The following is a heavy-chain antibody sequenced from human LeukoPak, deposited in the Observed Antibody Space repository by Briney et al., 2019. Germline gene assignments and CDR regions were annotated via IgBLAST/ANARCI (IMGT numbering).Heavy chain of an antibody. CDR2: INDSGDT. Sequence: PSETLSLTCAVYGGSFSDYYWTWIRQSPGRGLEWIGEINDSGDTRSNPSLKSRVSISTDTSRNQFSLNMSSVTAADMAVYYCARGDPSFSTLDLWGQGSLITVSS. CDR3: ARGDPSFSTLDL. D-gene: IGHD3-10*01. J-gene: IGHJ5*02. CDR1: GGSFSDYY. V-gene: IGHV4-34*01.